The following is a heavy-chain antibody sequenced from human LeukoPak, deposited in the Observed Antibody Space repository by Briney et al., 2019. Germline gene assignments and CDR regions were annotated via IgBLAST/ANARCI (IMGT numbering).Heavy chain of an antibody. CDR2: INTDGSST. CDR1: GYTFSNQW. CDR3: AKDRVWHSFDS. Sequence: PGGSLRLSCAASGYTFSNQWMNWVRQGPGKGLVWVSRINTDGSSTAYADSVKGRFTISRDNAKNTLYLQMNSLKNEDTAVYYCAKDRVWHSFDSWGQGTLVTVSS. J-gene: IGHJ4*02. V-gene: IGHV3-74*01. D-gene: IGHD3-10*01.